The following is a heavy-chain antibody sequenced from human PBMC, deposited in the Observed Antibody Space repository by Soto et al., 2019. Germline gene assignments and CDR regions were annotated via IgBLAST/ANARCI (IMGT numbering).Heavy chain of an antibody. CDR1: GFTVNKFG. J-gene: IGHJ4*02. CDR3: AKTPESEVGVATGTNDY. D-gene: IGHD2-15*01. CDR2: ISSEGSEK. Sequence: GFTVNKFGMHWVRQAPGKGLEWVSFISSEGSEKDYADSVRGRFTISRDNSRNRLYLRMTSLTLEDTAVYYCAKTPESEVGVATGTNDYWGQGTLVTVSS. V-gene: IGHV3-30*02.